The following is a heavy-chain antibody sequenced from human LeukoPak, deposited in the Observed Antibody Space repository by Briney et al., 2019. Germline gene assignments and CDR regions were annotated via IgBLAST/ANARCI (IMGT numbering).Heavy chain of an antibody. CDR2: ITTDETSL. D-gene: IGHD1-14*01. CDR3: VRFSAQPTGGQPI. V-gene: IGHV3-74*01. J-gene: IGHJ3*02. Sequence: GGSLRLSCAASGFTFDDYAMHWVRQAPGERLVWVSRITTDETSLSYAASVKGRLTISRDNARDTVYLQMNNLRVDDTAVYYCVRFSAQPTGGQPIWGQGTMVTVSS. CDR1: GFTFDDYA.